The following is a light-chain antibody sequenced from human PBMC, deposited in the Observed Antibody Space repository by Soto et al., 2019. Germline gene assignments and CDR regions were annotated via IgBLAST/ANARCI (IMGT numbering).Light chain of an antibody. CDR2: EVS. V-gene: IGLV2-18*02. J-gene: IGLJ2*01. CDR3: SSDTSSSTHVV. Sequence: QSALTQPPSVSGSPGQSVTISCTGTSSDVGSYNRVSWYQQPPGTAPKLMIYEVSNRPSGVPDRFSGSKSGNTASLTISGLQAEDEADYYCSSDTSSSTHVVFGGGTKLTVL. CDR1: SSDVGSYNR.